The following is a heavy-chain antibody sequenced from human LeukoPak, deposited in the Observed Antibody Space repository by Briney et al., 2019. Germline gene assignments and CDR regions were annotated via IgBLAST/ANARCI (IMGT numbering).Heavy chain of an antibody. V-gene: IGHV4-39*07. J-gene: IGHJ4*02. CDR2: IYYSGST. CDR1: GGSISRSRDY. Sequence: SETLSLTCTVSGGSISRSRDYWGWIRQPPGKGLEWIGSIYYSGSTYYNPSLKSRVTISVDTSKNQFSLNLSSVTAADTAMYYCSRARTRKFLWYPAFDYWGQGTLVTVSS. D-gene: IGHD6-13*01. CDR3: SRARTRKFLWYPAFDY.